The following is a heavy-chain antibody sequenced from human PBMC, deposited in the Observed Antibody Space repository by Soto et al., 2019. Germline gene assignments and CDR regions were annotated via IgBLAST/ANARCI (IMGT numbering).Heavy chain of an antibody. D-gene: IGHD1-1*01. J-gene: IGHJ4*02. Sequence: GGSLRLSCAASGFTFSSYGMHWVRQAPGKGLEWVAVIWYDGSNKYYADSVKGRFTISRDNSKNTLYLQMNSLRAEDAAVYYCAREPWMAGTTYYFDYWGQGTLVTVSS. CDR3: AREPWMAGTTYYFDY. CDR2: IWYDGSNK. CDR1: GFTFSSYG. V-gene: IGHV3-33*01.